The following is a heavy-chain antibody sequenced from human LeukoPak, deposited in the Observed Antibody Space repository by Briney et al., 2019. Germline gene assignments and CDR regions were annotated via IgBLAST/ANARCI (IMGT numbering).Heavy chain of an antibody. Sequence: PSETLSLTCTVSGGSISSSSYYWGWIRQPPGKGLEWIGSIYYSGSTYYNPSLKSRVTISVDTSKNQFSLKLSSVTAADTAVYYCARDKADFWSGYYSNNFDYWGQGTLVTVSS. V-gene: IGHV4-39*07. J-gene: IGHJ4*02. D-gene: IGHD3-3*01. CDR2: IYYSGST. CDR3: ARDKADFWSGYYSNNFDY. CDR1: GGSISSSSYY.